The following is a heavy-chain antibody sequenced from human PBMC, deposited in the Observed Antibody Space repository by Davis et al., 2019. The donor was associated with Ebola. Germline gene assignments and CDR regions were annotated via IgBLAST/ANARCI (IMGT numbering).Heavy chain of an antibody. Sequence: GESLKISCAASGFTFDDYGMSWVRQAPGKGLEWVSGINWNGGSTGYADSVKGRFTISRDNAKNSLYLQMNSLRAEDTALYYCARDRLPIHLYYYYGMDVWGQGTTVTVSS. D-gene: IGHD3-16*01. CDR1: GFTFDDYG. CDR2: INWNGGST. J-gene: IGHJ6*02. V-gene: IGHV3-20*04. CDR3: ARDRLPIHLYYYYGMDV.